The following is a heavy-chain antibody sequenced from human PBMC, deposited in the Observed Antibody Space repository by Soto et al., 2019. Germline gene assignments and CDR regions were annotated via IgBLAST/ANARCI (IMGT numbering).Heavy chain of an antibody. CDR3: ARASETEYSRAIFFDI. D-gene: IGHD5-18*01. CDR2: IYSAGST. CDR1: GLTVSSSY. Sequence: PGGSLRLSCAASGLTVSSSYMSWVRQAPGKGLQWVSVIYSAGSTYYANSVKGRFTISRDISTNMVYLQMSSLTDEDTAVYYCARASETEYSRAIFFDIWGQGALVTVYS. J-gene: IGHJ4*02. V-gene: IGHV3-53*01.